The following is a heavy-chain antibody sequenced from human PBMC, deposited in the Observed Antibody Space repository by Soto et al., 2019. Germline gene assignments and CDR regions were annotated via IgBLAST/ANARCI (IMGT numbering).Heavy chain of an antibody. D-gene: IGHD3-3*01. J-gene: IGHJ6*03. CDR1: GYTFTIYA. CDR2: INAGNGNT. Sequence: ASLKVSCKASGYTFTIYAMHWVRQAPGQRLEWMGWINAGNGNTKYSQKFQGRVTITRDTSASTAYMELSSLRSEDTAVYYCARDFWGVVIAHHYYYMDVWGKGTTVTGSS. CDR3: ARDFWGVVIAHHYYYMDV. V-gene: IGHV1-3*01.